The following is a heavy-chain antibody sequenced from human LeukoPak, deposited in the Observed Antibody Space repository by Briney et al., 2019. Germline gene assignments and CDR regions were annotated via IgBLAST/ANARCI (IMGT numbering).Heavy chain of an antibody. J-gene: IGHJ4*02. CDR1: GFTFSDYH. CDR3: ARDCRSSSCLLGGRDY. V-gene: IGHV3-11*01. D-gene: IGHD2-2*01. CDR2: ITSSGSTI. Sequence: GGSLRLSCAASGFTFSDYHMSWIRQAPGKGLEWVSYITSSGSTINYADSVKGRFTISRDNAKNSLYLQMNSLRAEDTAVYYCARDCRSSSCLLGGRDYWGQGTLVTVSS.